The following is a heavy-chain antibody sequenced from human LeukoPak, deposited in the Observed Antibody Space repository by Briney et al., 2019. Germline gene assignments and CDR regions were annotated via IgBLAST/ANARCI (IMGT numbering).Heavy chain of an antibody. CDR1: GFTFSNAW. D-gene: IGHD2-15*01. Sequence: GGSLRLSCAASGFTFSNAWMSWVRQAPGKGLEWVGRIKSKTDGGTTDYAAPVKGRFTISGDDSKNTLYLQMNSLKTEDTAVYYCARGTGPRKCGTCYCDYWGQGTLVTVSS. CDR3: ARGTGPRKCGTCYCDY. CDR2: IKSKTDGGTT. V-gene: IGHV3-15*01. J-gene: IGHJ4*02.